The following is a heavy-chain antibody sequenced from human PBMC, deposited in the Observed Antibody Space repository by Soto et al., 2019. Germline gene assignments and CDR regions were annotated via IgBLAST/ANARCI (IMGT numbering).Heavy chain of an antibody. J-gene: IGHJ6*02. CDR3: ARDQEGSGSHWLGYNYYAMDV. D-gene: IGHD3-10*01. CDR1: GFTITDYY. V-gene: IGHV3-11*01. Sequence: GGSLRLSCAASGFTITDYYMSWIRQAPGKGLEWVSHISSVGTTTYYADSVKGRFSISMDNAKNSLYLQMNSLRAEDTAVYYCARDQEGSGSHWLGYNYYAMDVWGQGTTVTVSS. CDR2: ISSVGTTT.